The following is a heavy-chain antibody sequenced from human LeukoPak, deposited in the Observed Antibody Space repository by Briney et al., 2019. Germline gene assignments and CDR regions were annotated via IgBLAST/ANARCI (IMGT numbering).Heavy chain of an antibody. CDR3: ARGANSNYGLHNDY. CDR2: INPNSGGT. CDR1: GYTFTGYY. V-gene: IGHV1-2*02. J-gene: IGHJ4*02. Sequence: ASVKVSCKASGYTFTGYYMHWVRQAPGQGLEWMGWINPNSGGTNYAQKFQGRVTMTRDTSISTAHMELSRLRSDDTAVYYCARGANSNYGLHNDYWGQGTLVTVSS. D-gene: IGHD4-11*01.